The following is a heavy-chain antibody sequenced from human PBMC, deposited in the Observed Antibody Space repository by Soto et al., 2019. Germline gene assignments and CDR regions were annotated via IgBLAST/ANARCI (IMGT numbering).Heavy chain of an antibody. CDR2: IYYSGST. CDR3: ARVSSSWYFDY. CDR1: CGSISSYY. D-gene: IGHD6-13*01. J-gene: IGHJ4*02. V-gene: IGHV4-59*01. Sequence: SETLSLTCTVSCGSISSYYWSWIRQPPGKGLEWIGYIYYSGSTNYNPSLKSRVTISVDTSKNQFSLKLSSVTAADTAVYYCARVSSSWYFDYWGQGTLVTVSS.